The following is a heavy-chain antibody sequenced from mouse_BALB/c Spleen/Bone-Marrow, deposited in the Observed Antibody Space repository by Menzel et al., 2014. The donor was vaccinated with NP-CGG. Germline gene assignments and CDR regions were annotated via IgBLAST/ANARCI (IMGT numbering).Heavy chain of an antibody. CDR2: IDPANGNT. V-gene: IGHV14-3*02. CDR3: VSYYYGNYFDS. D-gene: IGHD1-1*01. Sequence: VQLKQSGAELVKPGASVKLSCTASGFNIKDTYMHWVKQRHEQGLEWIGRIDPANGNTKYDPKFQGKATITADTSSNTAYLQLSSLTSEDTAVYYCVSYYYGNYFDSWGQGTTLTVSS. CDR1: GFNIKDTY. J-gene: IGHJ2*01.